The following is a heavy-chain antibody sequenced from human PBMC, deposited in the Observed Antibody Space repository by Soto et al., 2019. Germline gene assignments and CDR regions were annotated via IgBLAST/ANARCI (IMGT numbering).Heavy chain of an antibody. J-gene: IGHJ4*02. CDR2: ISANNGNT. CDR1: GYTFTSYG. Sequence: QVQLVQSGAEVKKPGASVKVSCKASGYTFTSYGISWVRQAPGQGLEWMGWISANNGNTNYAQKLQGRVTMTTDTSTSTANMELRSLRSDATAVYYCAGDRGGYALDDWGQGTLVPVSS. CDR3: AGDRGGYALDD. D-gene: IGHD5-12*01. V-gene: IGHV1-18*01.